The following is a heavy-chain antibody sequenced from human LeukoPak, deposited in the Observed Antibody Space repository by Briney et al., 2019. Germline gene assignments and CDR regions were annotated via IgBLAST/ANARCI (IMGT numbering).Heavy chain of an antibody. V-gene: IGHV3-20*04. CDR3: ARAQTYGDSRLLLDY. CDR1: GFTFDDYG. Sequence: GGSLRLSCAASGFTFDDYGMSWVRQAPGKGLEWVSGINWNGGSTGYADSVEGRFTISRDNAKNSQYLQMNSLRVEDTALYYCARAQTYGDSRLLLDYWGQGTLVTVSS. D-gene: IGHD2-21*02. CDR2: INWNGGST. J-gene: IGHJ4*02.